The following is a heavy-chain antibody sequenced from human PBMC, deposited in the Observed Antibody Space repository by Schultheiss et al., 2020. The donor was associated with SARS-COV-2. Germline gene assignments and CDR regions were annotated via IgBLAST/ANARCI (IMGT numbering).Heavy chain of an antibody. CDR3: AKSRIMATYYYYGMDV. D-gene: IGHD2-8*01. CDR2: FGGPGAGA. CDR1: GFAFSDFW. J-gene: IGHJ6*02. Sequence: GGSLRLSCEASGFAFSDFWMTWVRQAPGKGLEWVSSFGGPGAGAHYADSVKGRFTVSKDNSKNALLLQMNSLRAEDTAIYYCAKSRIMATYYYYGMDVWGQGTTVTVSS. V-gene: IGHV3-23*01.